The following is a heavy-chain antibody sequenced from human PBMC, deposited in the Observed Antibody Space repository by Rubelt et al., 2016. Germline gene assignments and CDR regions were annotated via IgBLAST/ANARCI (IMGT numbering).Heavy chain of an antibody. J-gene: IGHJ4*02. CDR3: ARAPNTAMISAYFDC. Sequence: QVQLHQWGAGLLKPSETLSLICAVYGGSFSDYYWSWIRQPPGKGLEWIGEINHSGDTNYNPSLKTRVTISVDPSKSQASRKLSSVAAADTAVYYGARAPNTAMISAYFDCWGQGTLVTVSS. CDR2: INHSGDT. D-gene: IGHD5-18*01. V-gene: IGHV4-34*01. CDR1: GGSFSDYY.